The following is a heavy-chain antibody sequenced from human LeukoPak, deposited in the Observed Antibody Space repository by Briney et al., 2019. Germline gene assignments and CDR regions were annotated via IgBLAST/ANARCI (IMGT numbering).Heavy chain of an antibody. CDR1: GGSISSYY. J-gene: IGHJ6*03. Sequence: PSETLSLTCTVSGGSISSYYWSWIRQPPGKGLEWIGYIYYSGSTNYNPSLKSRVTISVDTSKNQFSLKLSSVTAADTAVDYCARSGTHCSSTSCYQRGYMDVWGKGTTVTVSS. D-gene: IGHD2-2*01. V-gene: IGHV4-59*01. CDR2: IYYSGST. CDR3: ARSGTHCSSTSCYQRGYMDV.